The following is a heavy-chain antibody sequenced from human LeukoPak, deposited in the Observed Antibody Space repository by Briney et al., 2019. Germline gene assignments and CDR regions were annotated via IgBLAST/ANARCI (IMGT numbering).Heavy chain of an antibody. Sequence: SETPSLTCTVSGGSINGRWWSWIRQSPGKGLEWIGYIQFTGSTNYNPSLNGRATASVDASKNQFSLKLTSVTAADTAVYYCAGLHFQSDEEFGPWGRGTLVTV. J-gene: IGHJ5*02. CDR2: IQFTGST. CDR1: GGSINGRW. D-gene: IGHD2/OR15-2a*01. CDR3: AGLHFQSDEEFGP. V-gene: IGHV4-59*03.